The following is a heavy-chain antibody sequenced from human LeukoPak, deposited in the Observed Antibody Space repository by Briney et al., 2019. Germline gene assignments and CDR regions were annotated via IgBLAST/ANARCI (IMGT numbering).Heavy chain of an antibody. Sequence: ASVKVSCKASRGTFSSYAISWVRQAPGQGLEWMGGIIPIFGTANYAQKFQGRVTITADESTSTAYMELSSLRSEDMAVYYCARDGYCSGGSCHSLYYWGQGTLVTVSS. J-gene: IGHJ4*02. V-gene: IGHV1-69*13. CDR1: RGTFSSYA. CDR2: IIPIFGTA. D-gene: IGHD2-15*01. CDR3: ARDGYCSGGSCHSLYY.